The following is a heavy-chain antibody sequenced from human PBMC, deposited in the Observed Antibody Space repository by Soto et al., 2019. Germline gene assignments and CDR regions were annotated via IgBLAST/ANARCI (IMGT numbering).Heavy chain of an antibody. CDR3: VTWLSAHFDY. CDR2: IDGPTTNT. CDR1: GFTFAHYA. D-gene: IGHD6-19*01. Sequence: GGSLRLSCAASGFTFAHYAMMWARQAPGRWLEWVSTIDGPTTNTHYIDSVKGRFFISRDNAINTVYLQMNGLRAEDTAVYYCVTWLSAHFDYWGRGTLVTVSS. V-gene: IGHV3-23*05. J-gene: IGHJ4*02.